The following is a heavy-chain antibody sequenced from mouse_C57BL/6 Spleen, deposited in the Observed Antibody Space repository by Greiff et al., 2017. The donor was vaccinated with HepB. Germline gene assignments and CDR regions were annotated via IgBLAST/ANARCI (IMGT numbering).Heavy chain of an antibody. D-gene: IGHD1-1*01. J-gene: IGHJ3*01. CDR3: ASLITTVVATDGFAY. CDR1: GFTFSSYG. CDR2: ISSGGSYT. Sequence: EVKLVESGGDLVKPGGSLKLSCAASGFTFSSYGMSWVRQTPDKRLEWVATISSGGSYTYYPDSVKGRFTISRDNAKNTLYLQMSSLKSEDTAMYYCASLITTVVATDGFAYWGQGTLVTVSA. V-gene: IGHV5-6*02.